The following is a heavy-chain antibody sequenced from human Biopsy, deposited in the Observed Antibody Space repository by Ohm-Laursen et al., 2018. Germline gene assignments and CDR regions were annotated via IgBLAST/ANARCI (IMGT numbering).Heavy chain of an antibody. CDR2: IRPLNGDT. CDR1: GYTFSGYY. V-gene: IGHV1-18*04. Sequence: SVKVSCKASGYTFSGYYMHWVRQAPGQGLEWMGWIRPLNGDTKYGQKFQDRVTMTTDTSTSTVYMELTSLRSDDTAVYYCARGEVTFGELIVSLDSWGQGTLVTVSS. CDR3: ARGEVTFGELIVSLDS. D-gene: IGHD3-16*02. J-gene: IGHJ4*02.